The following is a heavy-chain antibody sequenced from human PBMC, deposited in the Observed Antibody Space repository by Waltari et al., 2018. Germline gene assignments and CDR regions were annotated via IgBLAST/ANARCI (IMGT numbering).Heavy chain of an antibody. V-gene: IGHV1-2*02. D-gene: IGHD3-10*01. Sequence: QVQLVQSGAEVKKPGASVKVSCKASGYTFTGYYMHWVRQAPGQGLEWMGWMNPNCGCTNYAQKCQGRVTMTRDTSIGTAYMELSRLRSDDTAVYYGARAAASYGSGSPVDDAFDIWGQGTMVTVSS. CDR1: GYTFTGYY. J-gene: IGHJ3*02. CDR3: ARAAASYGSGSPVDDAFDI. CDR2: MNPNCGCT.